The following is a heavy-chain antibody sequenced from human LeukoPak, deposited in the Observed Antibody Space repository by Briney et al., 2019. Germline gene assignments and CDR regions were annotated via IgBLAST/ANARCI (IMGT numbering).Heavy chain of an antibody. CDR1: GYTFTSYD. D-gene: IGHD6-6*01. CDR3: ARRSRLQDAFDI. CDR2: MNPNSGNT. Sequence: ASVKVSCKASGYTFTSYDINWVRQATGQGLEWMGWMNPNSGNTGYAQKFQGRVTMTRNTSISTAYMELSSLRSEDTAVYYCARRSRLQDAFDIWGQGTMVTVSS. V-gene: IGHV1-8*01. J-gene: IGHJ3*02.